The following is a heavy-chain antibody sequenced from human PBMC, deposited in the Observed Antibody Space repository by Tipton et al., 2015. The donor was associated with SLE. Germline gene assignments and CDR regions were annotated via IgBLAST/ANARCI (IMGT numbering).Heavy chain of an antibody. V-gene: IGHV4-59*01. Sequence: TLSLTCTVSGGSISDYYWTWIRQPPGKGLEWIGYIFYSGGTNYNPSLKSRVTISGDTSKNQFSLRLSSVTAAGTAVYYCAGGELRYGDYVFYYGGQGSLVTVSS. CDR3: AGGELRYGDYVFYY. D-gene: IGHD4-17*01. CDR2: IFYSGGT. CDR1: GGSISDYY. J-gene: IGHJ4*02.